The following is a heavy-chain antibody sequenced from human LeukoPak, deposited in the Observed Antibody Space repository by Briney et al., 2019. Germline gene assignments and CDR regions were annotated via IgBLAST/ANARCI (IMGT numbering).Heavy chain of an antibody. D-gene: IGHD3-22*01. V-gene: IGHV4-59*01. Sequence: SETLSLTCTVSGGSISSYYWSWIRQPPGKGLEWIGYIYYSGSTNYNPSLKSRVTISVDTSKNQFSLKLSSVTAADTAVYYCARVTGYMIEDYFDYWGQGALVTVSS. CDR1: GGSISSYY. CDR3: ARVTGYMIEDYFDY. J-gene: IGHJ4*02. CDR2: IYYSGST.